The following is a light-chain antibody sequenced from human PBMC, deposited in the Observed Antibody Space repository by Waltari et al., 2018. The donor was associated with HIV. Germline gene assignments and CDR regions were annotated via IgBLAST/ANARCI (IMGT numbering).Light chain of an antibody. CDR3: QQYYSTLALT. J-gene: IGKJ4*01. Sequence: DIVMTQSPDSLAVSLGERATINCTSSQSVLYSSKNKNYLAWYQQKPGQPPKLLIYWASTRESGVPDRFSGSGSGTDFTLTISSLQAEDVAVYYCQQYYSTLALTFGGGTKVEIK. CDR1: QSVLYSSKNKNY. V-gene: IGKV4-1*01. CDR2: WAS.